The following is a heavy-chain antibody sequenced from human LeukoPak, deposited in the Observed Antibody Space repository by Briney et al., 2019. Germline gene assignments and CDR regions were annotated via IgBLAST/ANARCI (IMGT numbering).Heavy chain of an antibody. CDR2: IYHSGST. J-gene: IGHJ5*02. D-gene: IGHD3-22*01. Sequence: PSETLSLTCTASGYSISSGYYWGWIRQPPGKGLEWIGSIYHSGSTYYNPSLKSRVTISVDTSKNQFSLKLSSVTAADTAVYYCASTNYDSSGYYSPLNWFDPWGQGTLVTVSS. CDR1: GYSISSGYY. CDR3: ASTNYDSSGYYSPLNWFDP. V-gene: IGHV4-38-2*02.